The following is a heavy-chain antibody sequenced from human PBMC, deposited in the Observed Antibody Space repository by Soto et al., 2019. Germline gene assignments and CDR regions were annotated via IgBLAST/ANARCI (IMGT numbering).Heavy chain of an antibody. V-gene: IGHV1-46*01. Sequence: QVQLMQSGAEVKKPGASVRVSCKASGYTFTNYYVHWVRQAPGQGLEWMGFINPNGGSTTYAQKFQGRFTVTTDTSTLTVYMQLSSLRSEDTAVFYCARSAPYDYWGQGTLVTVSS. J-gene: IGHJ4*02. CDR3: ARSAPYDY. CDR1: GYTFTNYY. CDR2: INPNGGST.